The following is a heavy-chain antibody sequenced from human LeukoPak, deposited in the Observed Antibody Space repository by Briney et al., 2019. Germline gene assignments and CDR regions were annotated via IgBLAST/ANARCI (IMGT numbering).Heavy chain of an antibody. CDR3: ARGSSSWYLPYYYGMDV. V-gene: IGHV4-4*07. CDR2: IYTSGST. Sequence: PSETLSLTCTVSGGSISSYYWSWIRQPAGKGLEWIGRIYTSGSTNYNPSLKSRVTMSVDTSKNQFSLKLSSVTAADTAVYYCARGSSSWYLPYYYGMDVWGQGTTVTVSS. CDR1: GGSISSYY. D-gene: IGHD6-13*01. J-gene: IGHJ6*02.